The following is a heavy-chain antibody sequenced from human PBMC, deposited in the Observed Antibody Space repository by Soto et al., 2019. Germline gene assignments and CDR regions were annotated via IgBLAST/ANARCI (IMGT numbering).Heavy chain of an antibody. D-gene: IGHD6-6*01. CDR1: GYTLTELS. CDR3: ATDLPFRIAARPQDNYYYYYGMDV. V-gene: IGHV1-24*01. CDR2: FDPEDGET. Sequence: GPSVKVSCKVSGYTLTELSMHWVRQAPGKGLEWMGGFDPEDGETIYAQKFQGRVTMTEDTSTDTAYMELSSLRSEDTAVYYCATDLPFRIAARPQDNYYYYYGMDVWGQGATVTVSS. J-gene: IGHJ6*02.